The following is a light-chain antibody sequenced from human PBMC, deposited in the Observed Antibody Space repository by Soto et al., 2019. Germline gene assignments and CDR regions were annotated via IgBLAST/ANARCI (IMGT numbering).Light chain of an antibody. J-gene: IGKJ1*01. Sequence: DIVMTQSPLSLLVTPGEPASIACRSSQSLLHSNGYNYLDWYLRKPGKSPKLLIYLGSNRASGVPDRLSGSGSGTDFTLKISRVEAEDVGVYYCMQPLQSWTFGQGTKVDIK. CDR3: MQPLQSWT. V-gene: IGKV2-28*01. CDR1: QSLLHSNGYNY. CDR2: LGS.